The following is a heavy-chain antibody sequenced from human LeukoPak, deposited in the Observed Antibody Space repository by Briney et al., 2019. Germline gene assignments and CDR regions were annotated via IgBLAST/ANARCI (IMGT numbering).Heavy chain of an antibody. CDR2: ISGSGETT. J-gene: IGHJ4*02. D-gene: IGHD5-12*01. CDR1: GFTFKSYV. Sequence: GGSLRLSCTASGFTFKSYVMTWVRQAPGKGLEWVSAISGSGETTYYAASVKGRFTISRDNAKNSLYLQMNSLRAEDTAVYYCARGSGYAPGVDYWGQGTLVTVSS. CDR3: ARGSGYAPGVDY. V-gene: IGHV3-23*01.